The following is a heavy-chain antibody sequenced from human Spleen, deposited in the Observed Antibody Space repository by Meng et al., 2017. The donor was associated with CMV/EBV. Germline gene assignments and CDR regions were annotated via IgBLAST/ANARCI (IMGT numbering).Heavy chain of an antibody. CDR1: GFTFSSYA. D-gene: IGHD6-19*01. Sequence: AASGFTFSSYAMSWVRQAPGKGLEWVSAISGSGGSTYYADSVKGRFTISRDNSKNTLYLQMNSLRAEDTAVYYCAKDRRSSGYFDYWGQGTLVTVSS. CDR3: AKDRRSSGYFDY. CDR2: ISGSGGST. V-gene: IGHV3-23*01. J-gene: IGHJ4*02.